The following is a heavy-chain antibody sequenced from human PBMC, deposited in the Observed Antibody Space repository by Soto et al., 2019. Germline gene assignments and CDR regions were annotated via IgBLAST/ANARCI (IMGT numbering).Heavy chain of an antibody. Sequence: GGSLRLSCAASGFTVSSYSMNWVRQAPGKGLEWVSYISSSSSTIYYADSVKGRFTISRDNAKNSLYLQMNSLRDEDTAVYYCARDKAGLLWFGDFDYWGQGTLVTVSS. V-gene: IGHV3-48*02. D-gene: IGHD3-10*01. CDR1: GFTVSSYS. CDR2: ISSSSSTI. J-gene: IGHJ4*02. CDR3: ARDKAGLLWFGDFDY.